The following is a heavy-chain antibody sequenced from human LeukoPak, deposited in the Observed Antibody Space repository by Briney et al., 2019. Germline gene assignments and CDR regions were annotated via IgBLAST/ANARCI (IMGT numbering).Heavy chain of an antibody. D-gene: IGHD3-10*01. CDR2: ISGGSSFI. Sequence: GGSLRLSCAASGSSFSSYSINWVRQAPGKGLEWVSSISGGSSFISYADSVKGRFIISRDNAKNSLPLQMNSLRVEDTAVYYCAREDYGSGSYLNWFDSWGQGTLVTVSS. J-gene: IGHJ5*01. V-gene: IGHV3-21*01. CDR3: AREDYGSGSYLNWFDS. CDR1: GSSFSSYS.